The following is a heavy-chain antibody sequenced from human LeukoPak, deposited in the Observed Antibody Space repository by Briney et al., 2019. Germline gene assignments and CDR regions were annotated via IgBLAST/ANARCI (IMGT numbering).Heavy chain of an antibody. CDR1: GGSISTYY. Sequence: SETLSLTCTLSGGSISTYYWSWIRQPPGKGLEWIGYIYHSGSTNYNPSLKSRVTISVDTSKNQCSLKLSSVTAADAAVYYCARGGGYASPIGYWGQGALVTVSS. V-gene: IGHV4-59*01. J-gene: IGHJ4*02. D-gene: IGHD5-12*01. CDR2: IYHSGST. CDR3: ARGGGYASPIGY.